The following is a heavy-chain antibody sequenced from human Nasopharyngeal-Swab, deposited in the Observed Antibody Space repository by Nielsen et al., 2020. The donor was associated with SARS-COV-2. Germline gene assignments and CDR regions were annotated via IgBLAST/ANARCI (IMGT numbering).Heavy chain of an antibody. D-gene: IGHD2-8*01. Sequence: GGSLRLSCAASGFTFSSYAMGWVRQAPGKGLEWVSAISGSGGSTYYADSVKGRFTISRDNSKNTLYLQMNSLRAEDTAVYYCAKDNGYCTNGVCSRVRTYYYYYMDVWGKGTTVTVSS. CDR3: AKDNGYCTNGVCSRVRTYYYYYMDV. V-gene: IGHV3-23*01. CDR2: ISGSGGST. CDR1: GFTFSSYA. J-gene: IGHJ6*03.